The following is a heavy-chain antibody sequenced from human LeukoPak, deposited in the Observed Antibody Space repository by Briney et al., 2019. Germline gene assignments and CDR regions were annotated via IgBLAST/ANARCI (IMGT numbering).Heavy chain of an antibody. CDR3: ARGSSVSPDDAFDI. CDR1: GFTFSSYA. V-gene: IGHV3-30-3*01. Sequence: PGGSLRLSCAASGFTFSSYAMHWVRQAPGKGLEWVAVISYEGSNKYYADSVKGRFTISRDNSKNTLYLQMNSLRAEDTAVYYCARGSSVSPDDAFDIWGQGTMVTVSS. CDR2: ISYEGSNK. J-gene: IGHJ3*02. D-gene: IGHD3-10*01.